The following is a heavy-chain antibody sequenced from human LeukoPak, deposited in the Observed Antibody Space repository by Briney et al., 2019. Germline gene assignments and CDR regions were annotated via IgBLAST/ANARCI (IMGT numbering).Heavy chain of an antibody. V-gene: IGHV4-38-2*02. CDR1: GYSISSGYY. CDR3: ARLGGYYYGSGSYYDY. Sequence: KTSETLSLTCTVSGYSISSGYYWGWIRQPPGKGLEWIGEINHSGSTNYNPSLKSRVTISVDTSKNQFSLKLSSVTAADTAVYYCARLGGYYYGSGSYYDYWGQGTLVTVSS. J-gene: IGHJ4*02. D-gene: IGHD3-10*01. CDR2: INHSGST.